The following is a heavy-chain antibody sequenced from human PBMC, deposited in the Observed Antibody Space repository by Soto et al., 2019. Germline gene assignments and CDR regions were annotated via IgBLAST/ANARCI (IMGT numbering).Heavy chain of an antibody. CDR2: IYSGGST. D-gene: IGHD3-16*02. Sequence: GGSLRLSCAASGFTVSSNYMSWVRQAPGKGLEWVSVIYSGGSTYYADSVKGRFTISRHNSKNTLYLQMNSLRAEETAVYYCAREYIWGSYRYDYYYMDVWGKGTTVTVSS. CDR3: AREYIWGSYRYDYYYMDV. CDR1: GFTVSSNY. J-gene: IGHJ6*03. V-gene: IGHV3-53*04.